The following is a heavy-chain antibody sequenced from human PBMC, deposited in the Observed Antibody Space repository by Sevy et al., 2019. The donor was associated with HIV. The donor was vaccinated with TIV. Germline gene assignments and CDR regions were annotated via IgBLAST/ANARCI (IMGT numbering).Heavy chain of an antibody. V-gene: IGHV3-23*01. CDR1: GFTFNNYA. CDR3: AKASEVLSDPERKRWRKNYYFHYYMDV. Sequence: GGSLRLSCAASGFTFNNYAMTWVRRAPGKGLEWVSSMSAGGTSIYHADSVKGRFTISRDNSKNTLFLQMDTMRADDTAIYYCAKASEVLSDPERKRWRKNYYFHYYMDVWGKGTTVTVSS. CDR2: MSAGGTSI. D-gene: IGHD4-17*01. J-gene: IGHJ6*03.